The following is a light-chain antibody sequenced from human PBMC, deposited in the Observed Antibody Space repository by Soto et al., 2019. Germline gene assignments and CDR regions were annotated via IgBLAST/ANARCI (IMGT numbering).Light chain of an antibody. CDR1: GSISNR. V-gene: IGKV3-15*01. CDR3: QQYSDWPPWT. J-gene: IGKJ1*01. Sequence: EIVMTQSPATLSVSPGERATLSCRASGSISNRLAWYQQKPGQAPRLLIYGASTRATGVPDRFRGSGSGTEFTLTISSLQSEDFAVYYCQQYSDWPPWTFGQGTKVDIK. CDR2: GAS.